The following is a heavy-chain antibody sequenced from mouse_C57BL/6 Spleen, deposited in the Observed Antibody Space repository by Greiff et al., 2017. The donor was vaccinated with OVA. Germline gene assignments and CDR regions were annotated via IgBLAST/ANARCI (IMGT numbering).Heavy chain of an antibody. CDR1: GFTFSSYA. CDR3: TREGFDGYYRAWFAY. Sequence: EVMLVESGEGLVKPGGSLKLSCAASGFTFSSYAMSWVRQTPEKRLEWVAYISSGGDYIYYADTVKGRFTISRDKARNTLYLQMSSLKSEDTAMYYCTREGFDGYYRAWFAYWGQGTLVTVSA. CDR2: ISSGGDYI. J-gene: IGHJ3*01. V-gene: IGHV5-9-1*02. D-gene: IGHD2-3*01.